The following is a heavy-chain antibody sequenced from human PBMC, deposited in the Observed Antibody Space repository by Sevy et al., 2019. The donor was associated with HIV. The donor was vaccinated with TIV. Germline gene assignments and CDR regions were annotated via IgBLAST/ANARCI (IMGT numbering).Heavy chain of an antibody. Sequence: GGSLRLSCAASGFTFSSYEMNWVSQAPGKGLESVSSISGSSNYIYYADSVKGRFTISRDNAKNSLFLQMNSLRVEDTALYYCARPYGSGSWEAFDIWGQGTKVTVSS. D-gene: IGHD3-10*01. CDR2: ISGSSNYI. CDR1: GFTFSSYE. J-gene: IGHJ3*02. V-gene: IGHV3-21*01. CDR3: ARPYGSGSWEAFDI.